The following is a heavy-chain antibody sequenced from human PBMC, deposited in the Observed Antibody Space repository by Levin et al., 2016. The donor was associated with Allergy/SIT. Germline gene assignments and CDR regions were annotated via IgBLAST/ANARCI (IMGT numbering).Heavy chain of an antibody. Sequence: WVRQAPGQGLEWMGWISAYNGNTNYAQKLQGRVTMTTDTSTSTAYMELRSLRSDDTAVYYCATSMTTVTPFDYWGQGTLVTVSS. CDR2: ISAYNGNT. CDR3: ATSMTTVTPFDY. D-gene: IGHD4-17*01. V-gene: IGHV1-18*01. J-gene: IGHJ4*02.